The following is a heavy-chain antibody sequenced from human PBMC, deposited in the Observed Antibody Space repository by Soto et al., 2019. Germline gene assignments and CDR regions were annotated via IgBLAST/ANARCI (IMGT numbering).Heavy chain of an antibody. D-gene: IGHD2-15*01. V-gene: IGHV1-69*13. CDR2: IIPIFGTA. Sequence: ASVKVSCKASGGTFSSYAISWVRQAPGQGLEWMGGIIPIFGTANYAQKFQGRVTITADESTSTAYMELSSLRSEDTAVYYCARESRYCSGGSCSPNWFDPWGQGTLVTVSS. CDR3: ARESRYCSGGSCSPNWFDP. J-gene: IGHJ5*02. CDR1: GGTFSSYA.